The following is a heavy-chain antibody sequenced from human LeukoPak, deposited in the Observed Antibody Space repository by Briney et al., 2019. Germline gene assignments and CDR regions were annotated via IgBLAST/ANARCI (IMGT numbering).Heavy chain of an antibody. CDR2: IYYSGST. D-gene: IGHD3-22*01. Sequence: SETLSLTCTVSGGSIRSGGYYWSWIRQHPGKGLEWIGYIYYSGSTYYNPSLKSRVTISVDTSKNQFSLKLSSVTAADTAVYYCARDDREDYYYGMDVWGQGTTVTVSS. CDR1: GGSIRSGGYY. CDR3: ARDDREDYYYGMDV. J-gene: IGHJ6*02. V-gene: IGHV4-31*03.